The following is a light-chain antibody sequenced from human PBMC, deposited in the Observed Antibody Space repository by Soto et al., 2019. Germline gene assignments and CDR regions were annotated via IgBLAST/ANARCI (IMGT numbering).Light chain of an antibody. J-gene: IGKJ1*01. CDR3: QQYKTYSRT. V-gene: IGKV1-5*03. CDR1: QSINTW. CDR2: DGS. Sequence: DIQMTQSPSTLSASVGDRITITCRASQSINTWLAWYQQIPGEAPKLLIYDGSTLERGVPSRFSGSGSGTEFTLTVSRVQPEDFATFYCQQYKTYSRTFGQGTTVEVK.